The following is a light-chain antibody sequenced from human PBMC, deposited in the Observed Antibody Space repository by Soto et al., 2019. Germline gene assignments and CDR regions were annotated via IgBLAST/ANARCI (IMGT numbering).Light chain of an antibody. CDR1: SSDVGGYNY. V-gene: IGLV2-14*01. CDR3: SSYTSIIS. Sequence: QSALTQPASVSGSPGQSITISCTGTSSDVGGYNYVSWYQQHPGKAPKLMIYDVNTRPSGVSNRFSGSKSGNTASLTISGLQAEDEADYYCSSYTSIISFGGGIKLTVL. J-gene: IGLJ2*01. CDR2: DVN.